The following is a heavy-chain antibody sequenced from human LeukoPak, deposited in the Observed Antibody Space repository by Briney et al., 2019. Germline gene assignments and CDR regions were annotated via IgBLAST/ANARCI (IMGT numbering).Heavy chain of an antibody. CDR1: GGSISTYY. J-gene: IGHJ4*02. CDR2: VYYSGST. Sequence: SETLSLTCAVSGGSISTYYWTWIRQPPGKGLEWIGYVYYSGSTNYNPSLKSRVTISVDTSKSQFSLKLSSVTAADTAVYYCARTSPYSSSCWDYWGQGTLVTVSS. D-gene: IGHD6-13*01. CDR3: ARTSPYSSSCWDY. V-gene: IGHV4-59*01.